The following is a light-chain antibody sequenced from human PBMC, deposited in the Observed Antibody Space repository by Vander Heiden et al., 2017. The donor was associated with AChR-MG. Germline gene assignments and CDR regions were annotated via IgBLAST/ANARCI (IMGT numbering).Light chain of an antibody. V-gene: IGLV1-44*01. CDR2: SNN. Sequence: QSALTHPPSASGTPGQRVTFPCSGSNSNIARHTVTWYQQVPGTAPKLLIYSNNQRPSGVPDRFSGSKSGTSASLAISGLQSEDEADYYCAAWDYSLNGHEVFGGGTKLTVL. CDR1: NSNIARHT. CDR3: AAWDYSLNGHEV. J-gene: IGLJ2*01.